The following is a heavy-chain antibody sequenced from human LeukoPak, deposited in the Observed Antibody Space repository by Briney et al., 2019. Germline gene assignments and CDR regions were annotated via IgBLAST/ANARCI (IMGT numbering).Heavy chain of an antibody. CDR3: ARGRAYGIAADFDY. Sequence: SETLSLTCTVSGGSISSYYWSWIRHPPGKGLEWIGYIYCSGSTNYNPSLKSRVTISVDTSKNQFSLKLSSVTAADTAVYYCARGRAYGIAADFDYWGQGTLVTVSS. V-gene: IGHV4-59*01. CDR2: IYCSGST. CDR1: GGSISSYY. D-gene: IGHD6-13*01. J-gene: IGHJ4*02.